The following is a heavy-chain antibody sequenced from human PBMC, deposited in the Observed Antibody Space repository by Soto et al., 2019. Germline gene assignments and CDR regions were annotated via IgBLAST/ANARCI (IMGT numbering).Heavy chain of an antibody. CDR1: GFTFSTYA. CDR2: ISGRDNST. CDR3: AKDRQQLVVAREFDY. J-gene: IGHJ4*02. Sequence: PGGSLRLSCAASGFTFSTYAMSWVRQAPGKGLEWVSGISGRDNSTYYADSVKGRFTISRDNSKNTLYLQMNSLRAEDTAVYYCAKDRQQLVVAREFDYWGQGSLVTVSS. D-gene: IGHD6-13*01. V-gene: IGHV3-23*01.